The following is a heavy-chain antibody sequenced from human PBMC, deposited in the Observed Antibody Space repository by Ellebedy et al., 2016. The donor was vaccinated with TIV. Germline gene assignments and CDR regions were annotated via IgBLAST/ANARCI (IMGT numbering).Heavy chain of an antibody. CDR1: GFTFSDYY. CDR2: ISSSGSTI. D-gene: IGHD4-17*01. J-gene: IGHJ4*02. V-gene: IGHV3-11*01. Sequence: GGSLRLSXAASGFTFSDYYMSWIRQAPGKGLEWVSYISSSGSTIYYADSVKGRFTISRDNAKNSLYLQMNSLRAEDTAVYYCARRAHMTTVDYWGQGTLVTVSS. CDR3: ARRAHMTTVDY.